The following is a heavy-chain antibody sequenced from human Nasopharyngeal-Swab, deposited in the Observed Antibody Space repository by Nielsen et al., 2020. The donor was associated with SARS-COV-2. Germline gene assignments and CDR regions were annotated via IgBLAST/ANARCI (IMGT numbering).Heavy chain of an antibody. V-gene: IGHV3-21*01. Sequence: VRQAPGKGLEWVSSISSSSSYIYYADSVKGRFTISRDNAKNSLYLQMNSLRAEDTAVYYCARDYGDHDYFDYWGQGTLVTVSS. D-gene: IGHD4-17*01. CDR2: ISSSSSYI. CDR3: ARDYGDHDYFDY. J-gene: IGHJ4*02.